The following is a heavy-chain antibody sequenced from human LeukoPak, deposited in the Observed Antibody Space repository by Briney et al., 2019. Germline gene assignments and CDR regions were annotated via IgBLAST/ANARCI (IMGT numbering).Heavy chain of an antibody. D-gene: IGHD3-22*01. J-gene: IGHJ3*02. CDR3: ARDASQYYYDSSGYPRAFDI. CDR2: IIPIFGTA. V-gene: IGHV1-69*13. CDR1: GYTFTSYD. Sequence: GASVKVSCKASGYTFTSYDISWVRQAPGQGLEWMGGIIPIFGTANYAQKFQGRVTITADESTSTAYMELSSLRSEDTAVYYCARDASQYYYDSSGYPRAFDIWGQGTMVTVSS.